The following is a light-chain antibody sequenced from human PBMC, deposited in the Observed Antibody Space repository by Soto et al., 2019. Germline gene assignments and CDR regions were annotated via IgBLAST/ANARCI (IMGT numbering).Light chain of an antibody. V-gene: IGKV3-15*01. CDR1: QSVSSN. Sequence: EIVITQSPATLSVSPGERATLACRASQSVSSNLAWYQQKPGQAPRLLIYGASTRATGIPARFSGSGSGTEFTLTISSLQSEDFAVYYCQHQGTFGQGTKMEIK. J-gene: IGKJ1*01. CDR3: QHQGT. CDR2: GAS.